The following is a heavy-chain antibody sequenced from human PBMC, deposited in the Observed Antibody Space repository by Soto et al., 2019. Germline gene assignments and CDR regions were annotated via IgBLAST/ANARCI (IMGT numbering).Heavy chain of an antibody. CDR1: GYTFTSYG. CDR2: ISAYNGNT. V-gene: IGHV1-18*01. CDR3: ARDTESYDFWSGHRGWFDP. Sequence: ASVKVSCKASGYTFTSYGISWVRQAPGQGLEWMGWISAYNGNTNYAQKLQGRVTMTTDTSTSTAYMELRSLRSDDTAVYYCARDTESYDFWSGHRGWFDPWGQGTLVTVSS. D-gene: IGHD3-3*01. J-gene: IGHJ5*02.